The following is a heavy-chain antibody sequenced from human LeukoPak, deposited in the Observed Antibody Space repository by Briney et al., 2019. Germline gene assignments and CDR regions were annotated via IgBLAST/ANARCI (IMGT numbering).Heavy chain of an antibody. CDR2: IYYSGST. CDR1: GGSISSGDYY. CDR3: ARERLVRGLDI. J-gene: IGHJ3*02. D-gene: IGHD3-9*01. Sequence: SETLSLTYTVSGGSISSGDYYWSWIRQPPGRGLEWIGYIYYSGSTYYNPSLKSRVTISVDTSKNQFSLKLSSVTAADTAVYYCARERLVRGLDIWGQGTMVTVSS. V-gene: IGHV4-30-4*08.